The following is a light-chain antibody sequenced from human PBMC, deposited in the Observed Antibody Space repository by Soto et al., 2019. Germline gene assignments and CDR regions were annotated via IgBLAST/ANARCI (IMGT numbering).Light chain of an antibody. V-gene: IGKV3-15*01. CDR2: GAS. J-gene: IGKJ2*01. CDR1: QSVSSN. Sequence: EIVMTQSPATLSVSPGERATLSCRASQSVSSNLAWYQQKPGQAPRLLIYGASTRATGIPARFSGSGSGTECTLTISSLQSEDFAVYYCQQYNNWPHTFAQGTKLEIK. CDR3: QQYNNWPHT.